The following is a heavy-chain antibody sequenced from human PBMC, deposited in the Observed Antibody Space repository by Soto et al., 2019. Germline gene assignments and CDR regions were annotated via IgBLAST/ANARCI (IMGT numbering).Heavy chain of an antibody. D-gene: IGHD6-13*01. J-gene: IGHJ6*02. CDR2: FSAYNGNT. CDR1: GYTFTSYG. V-gene: IGHV1-18*04. Sequence: VQLLQSGAEVKKPGASVKVSCKASGYTFTSYGISWVRQAPGQGREGMGWFSAYNGNTNNAKKLQGRDTMTTDTSTSRAYMELRSVRYDDTDVYYCPRDDRPRESSWSGDYYYYGMDVWGQGTTVSVSS. CDR3: PRDDRPRESSWSGDYYYYGMDV.